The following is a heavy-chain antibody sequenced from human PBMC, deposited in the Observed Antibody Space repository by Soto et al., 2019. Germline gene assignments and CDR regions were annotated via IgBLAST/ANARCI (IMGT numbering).Heavy chain of an antibody. CDR2: ISGSGGST. Sequence: PGGSLRLSCAASGFTFSSYAMSWVRQAPGKGLEWVSAISGSGGSTYYADSVKGRFTISRDNSKNTLYLQMNSLRAEDTAVYYCAKGPMVLRFLEWLLYLDYWGQGTLVTVS. D-gene: IGHD3-3*01. V-gene: IGHV3-23*01. CDR3: AKGPMVLRFLEWLLYLDY. J-gene: IGHJ4*02. CDR1: GFTFSSYA.